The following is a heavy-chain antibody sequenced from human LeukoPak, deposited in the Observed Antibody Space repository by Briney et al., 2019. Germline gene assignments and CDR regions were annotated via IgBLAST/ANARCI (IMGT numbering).Heavy chain of an antibody. CDR3: AKVYGSGSYGYYYGMDV. CDR2: ISWNSGSI. Sequence: GGSLRLSCAASGFTFDDYAMHWVRQAPGKGLEWVSSISWNSGSIGYADSVKGRFTISRDNAKNSLYLQMNSLRAEDTALYYCAKVYGSGSYGYYYGMDVWGQGTTVTVSS. V-gene: IGHV3-9*01. J-gene: IGHJ6*02. D-gene: IGHD3-10*01. CDR1: GFTFDDYA.